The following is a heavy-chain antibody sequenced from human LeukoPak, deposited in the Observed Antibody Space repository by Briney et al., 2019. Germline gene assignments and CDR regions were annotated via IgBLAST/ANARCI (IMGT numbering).Heavy chain of an antibody. V-gene: IGHV3-66*01. CDR2: IYSDRST. CDR3: AREGPGTTFDY. CDR1: GFTVSSKY. D-gene: IGHD1-1*01. Sequence: PGGSLRLSCAASGFTVSSKYMSWVRQAPGKGLEWVSVIYSDRSTYYADSVKGRFTISRDNSKSTLYLQMNSLRAEDTAVYYCAREGPGTTFDYWGQGTLVTVSS. J-gene: IGHJ4*02.